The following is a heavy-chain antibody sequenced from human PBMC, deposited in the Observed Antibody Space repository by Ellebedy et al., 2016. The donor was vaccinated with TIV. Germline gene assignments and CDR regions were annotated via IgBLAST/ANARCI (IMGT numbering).Heavy chain of an antibody. CDR2: ISSSSSYI. CDR1: GFTFSSYS. D-gene: IGHD2/OR15-2a*01. Sequence: GGSLRLSXAASGFTFSSYSMNWVRQAPGKGLEWVSSISSSSSYIYYADSVKGRFTISRDNAKNSLFLQMNSLRVEDTAVYYCAREPAIGRTVIAPPSTPWGQGTLVTVSS. V-gene: IGHV3-21*01. CDR3: AREPAIGRTVIAPPSTP. J-gene: IGHJ5*02.